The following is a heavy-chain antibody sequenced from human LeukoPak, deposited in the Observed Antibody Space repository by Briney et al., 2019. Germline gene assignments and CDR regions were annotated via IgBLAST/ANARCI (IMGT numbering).Heavy chain of an antibody. CDR2: ISGSGGNT. V-gene: IGHV3-23*01. Sequence: GGPLRLSCAASGFTFSSYAMSWVRQTPGKGLEWVSDISGSGGNTYYADFVKGRFTISRDNSKNTLYLQMNSLRVEDTAVYYCAKHRVVTAIPEWACFDPWGQGTLVTVSS. CDR1: GFTFSSYA. D-gene: IGHD2-21*02. J-gene: IGHJ5*02. CDR3: AKHRVVTAIPEWACFDP.